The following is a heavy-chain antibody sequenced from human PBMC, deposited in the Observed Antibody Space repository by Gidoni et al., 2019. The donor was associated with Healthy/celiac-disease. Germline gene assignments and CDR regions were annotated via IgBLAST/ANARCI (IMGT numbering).Heavy chain of an antibody. J-gene: IGHJ6*02. D-gene: IGHD3-10*01. Sequence: QVQLVQSGAEVKKTGASGTVSCKASGYTFTSYGISRVRQAPGQGLEWMGWISAYNGNTNYAQKLQGRVTMTTDTSTSTAYMELRSLRSDDTAVYYCARAVRGQPSENYYYYGMDVWGQGTTVTVSS. V-gene: IGHV1-18*01. CDR1: GYTFTSYG. CDR2: ISAYNGNT. CDR3: ARAVRGQPSENYYYYGMDV.